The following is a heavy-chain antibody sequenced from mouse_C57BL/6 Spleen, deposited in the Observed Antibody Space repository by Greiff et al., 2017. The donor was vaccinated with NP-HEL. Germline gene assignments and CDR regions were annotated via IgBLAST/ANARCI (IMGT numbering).Heavy chain of an antibody. CDR1: GYTFTDYY. CDR2: INPYNGGT. J-gene: IGHJ1*03. V-gene: IGHV1-19*01. Sequence: EVQLQQSGPVLVKPGASVKMSCKASGYTFTDYYMNWVKQSHGKSLEWIGVINPYNGGTSYNQKFKGKATLTVDKSSSTAYMELNSLTSEDSAVYYWARADTVVAWYFDVWGTGTTVTVSS. CDR3: ARADTVVAWYFDV. D-gene: IGHD1-1*01.